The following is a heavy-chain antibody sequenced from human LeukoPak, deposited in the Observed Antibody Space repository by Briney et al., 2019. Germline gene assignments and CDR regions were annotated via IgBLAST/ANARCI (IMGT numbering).Heavy chain of an antibody. CDR1: RFTFSTYA. Sequence: GGSMRLSCAASRFTFSTYAMSWVRKAPGKGLEWVSTISGSGATTNYADSVKGRFTISRDNSKNTLYLQMNSLRAEDTAVYYCAKDRSDDSRWYVGSHWGQGTLVTVSS. V-gene: IGHV3-23*01. J-gene: IGHJ4*02. D-gene: IGHD6-13*01. CDR2: ISGSGATT. CDR3: AKDRSDDSRWYVGSH.